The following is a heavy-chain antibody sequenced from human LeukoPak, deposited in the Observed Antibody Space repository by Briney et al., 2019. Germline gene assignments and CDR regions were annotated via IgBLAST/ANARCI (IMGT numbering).Heavy chain of an antibody. CDR3: AKDQNYYDSSGSLYYFDY. CDR1: GFTFSSYS. Sequence: PGGSLRLSCAASGFTFSSYSMNWVRQAPGKGLEWVSYISSSSSTIYYADSVKGRFTISRDNAKNSLYLQMNSLRAEDTAVYYCAKDQNYYDSSGSLYYFDYWGQGTLVTVSS. J-gene: IGHJ4*02. V-gene: IGHV3-48*01. CDR2: ISSSSSTI. D-gene: IGHD3-22*01.